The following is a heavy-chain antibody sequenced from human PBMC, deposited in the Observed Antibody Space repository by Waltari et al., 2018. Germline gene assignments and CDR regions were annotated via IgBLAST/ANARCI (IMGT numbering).Heavy chain of an antibody. CDR2: MNPNSGNT. J-gene: IGHJ4*02. CDR3: ARHCSGGSCLDY. CDR1: GYTFTSYD. V-gene: IGHV1-8*03. Sequence: QVQLVQSGAEVKKPGASVKVSCKASGYTFTSYDLNWVRQATGQGLEWIGWMNPNSGNTGYAQKFQGRVTITRNTSITTAYMELSSLRSENTAVYYCARHCSGGSCLDYWGQGTLVTVSS. D-gene: IGHD2-15*01.